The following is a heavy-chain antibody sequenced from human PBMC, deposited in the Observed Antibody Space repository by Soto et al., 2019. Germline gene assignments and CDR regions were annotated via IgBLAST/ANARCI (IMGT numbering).Heavy chain of an antibody. J-gene: IGHJ5*02. CDR2: IIPILGIA. CDR3: ARSELYDSSGYYH. CDR1: GGTFSSYT. D-gene: IGHD3-22*01. Sequence: QVQLVQSGAKVKKPGSSVKVSCKASGGTFSSYTISWVRQAPGQGLEWMGRIIPILGIANYAQKFQGRVTXTXDXXTSTAYMELSSLRSEDTAVYYCARSELYDSSGYYHWGQGTLVTVSS. V-gene: IGHV1-69*02.